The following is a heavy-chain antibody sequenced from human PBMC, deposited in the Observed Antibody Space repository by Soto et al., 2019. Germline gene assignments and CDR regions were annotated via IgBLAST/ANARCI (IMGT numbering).Heavy chain of an antibody. J-gene: IGHJ5*02. CDR1: GYTFTNYV. V-gene: IGHV1-3*01. D-gene: IGHD3-3*01. CDR3: ARGTTYDFWSGYYPEWFDP. CDR2: INAGNGNT. Sequence: ASVKVSCKASGYTFTNYVIHWVRQAPGQRLEWMGWINAGNGNTEYSQKFQGRVTLTRDTSASTAYMELSSLRSEDTAVYYCARGTTYDFWSGYYPEWFDPWGQGTLVTVS.